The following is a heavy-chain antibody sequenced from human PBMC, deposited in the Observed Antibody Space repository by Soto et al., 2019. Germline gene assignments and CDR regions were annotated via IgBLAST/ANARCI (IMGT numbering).Heavy chain of an antibody. D-gene: IGHD3-3*01. Sequence: PSQTLSLTCAISGDSVSSNSAAWNWIRQSPSRGLEWLGRTYYRSKWYNDYAVSVKSRITINPDTSKNQFSLQLNSVTPEDTAVYYCGRFAFGVAHIGGTNYYGMDVWGKGTTVTVSS. V-gene: IGHV6-1*01. CDR2: TYYRSKWYN. CDR1: GDSVSSNSAA. CDR3: GRFAFGVAHIGGTNYYGMDV. J-gene: IGHJ6*04.